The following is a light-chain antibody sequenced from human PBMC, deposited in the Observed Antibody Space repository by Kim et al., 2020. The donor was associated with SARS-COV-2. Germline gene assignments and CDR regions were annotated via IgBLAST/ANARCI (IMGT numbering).Light chain of an antibody. CDR3: CSYTSSTTLV. V-gene: IGLV2-18*02. J-gene: IGLJ2*01. CDR1: SSDVGSYNR. Sequence: GQSVTISCTGTSSDVGSYNRVSWYQQPPGTAPKVMIYDVSNRPSGVPDRFSGSKSGNTASLTISGLQAEDEADYYCCSYTSSTTLVFGGGTQLTVL. CDR2: DVS.